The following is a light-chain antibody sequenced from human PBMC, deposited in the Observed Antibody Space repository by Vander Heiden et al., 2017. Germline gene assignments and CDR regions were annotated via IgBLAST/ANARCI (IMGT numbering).Light chain of an antibody. J-gene: IGLJ3*02. CDR2: EVS. CDR1: STDVGGYNY. Sequence: QSALTQPASVSGSPGQSITISCTGSSTDVGGYNYVSWYQHHPDKAPKLIIYEVSNRPSGVSNRFSGSKSGNTASLTVSGLQAEDEADYYCSSYAASTTHVVFGGGTKLTV. V-gene: IGLV2-14*01. CDR3: SSYAASTTHVV.